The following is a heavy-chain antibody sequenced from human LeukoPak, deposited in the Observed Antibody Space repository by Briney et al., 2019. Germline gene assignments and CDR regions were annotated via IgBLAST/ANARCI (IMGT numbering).Heavy chain of an antibody. Sequence: GGSLRLSCAASGFTFSSYAMSWVRQAPGKGLEWVSAISGSGGSTYYADSVKGRFTISRDNSKNTLYLQMNSLRAEDTAVYYCASQYCSGGSCYSYYYYGMDVWGQGTTVTVSS. V-gene: IGHV3-23*01. CDR1: GFTFSSYA. CDR2: ISGSGGST. CDR3: ASQYCSGGSCYSYYYYGMDV. D-gene: IGHD2-15*01. J-gene: IGHJ6*02.